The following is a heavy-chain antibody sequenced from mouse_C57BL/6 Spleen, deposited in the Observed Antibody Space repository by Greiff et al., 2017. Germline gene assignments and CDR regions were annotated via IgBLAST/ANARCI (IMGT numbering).Heavy chain of an antibody. CDR1: GYSFTGYF. D-gene: IGHD1-1*01. CDR2: INPYNGDT. Sequence: VQLQQSGPELVKPGDSVKISCKASGYSFTGYFMNWVMQSHGKSLEWLGRINPYNGDTYYNQKFKGKATLTVDKSSSTAHMELRSLTAEDAAVYYCARYYYGSSYAMDYWGQGTSVTVSS. CDR3: ARYYYGSSYAMDY. V-gene: IGHV1-20*01. J-gene: IGHJ4*01.